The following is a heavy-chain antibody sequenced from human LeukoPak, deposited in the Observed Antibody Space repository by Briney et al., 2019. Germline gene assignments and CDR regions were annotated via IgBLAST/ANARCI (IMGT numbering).Heavy chain of an antibody. V-gene: IGHV1-2*02. Sequence: ASVKVSCKASGYTFTGYYMHWVRQAPGQGLEWMGWINPNSGGTNYAQKFQGRVTMTRDTSISTAYMELSRLRSDDTAVYYCARDSTYDYVWGSYRYPFDYWGQGTLVTVSS. J-gene: IGHJ4*02. CDR3: ARDSTYDYVWGSYRYPFDY. CDR2: INPNSGGT. CDR1: GYTFTGYY. D-gene: IGHD3-16*02.